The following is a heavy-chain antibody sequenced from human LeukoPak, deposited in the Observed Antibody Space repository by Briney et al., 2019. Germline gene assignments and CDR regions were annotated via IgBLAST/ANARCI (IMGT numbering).Heavy chain of an antibody. D-gene: IGHD6-13*01. CDR3: ARGLPGSSWHVDY. V-gene: IGHV4-59*01. CDR2: IYYDGST. Sequence: SETLSLTCPVSRGSISSSYYWNWFRQPPGKRLEWIGYIYYDGSTAYNPSFKSRVNILIDTSKNQVSLKLSSMIGADTAIYYCARGLPGSSWHVDYWGRGTLVTVSS. CDR1: RGSISSSYY. J-gene: IGHJ4*02.